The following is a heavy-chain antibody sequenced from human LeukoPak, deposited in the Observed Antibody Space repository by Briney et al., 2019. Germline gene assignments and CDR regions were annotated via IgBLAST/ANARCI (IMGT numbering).Heavy chain of an antibody. V-gene: IGHV3-30*18. Sequence: GGSLRLSCAASGFTFSSYGMHWVRQAPGKGLEWVAVISYDGSNKYYADSVKGRFTISRDNSKNTLYLQMNSLRAEDTAVYYCAKDPVKFWSGHDYWGLGTLVTVSS. CDR1: GFTFSSYG. D-gene: IGHD3-3*01. J-gene: IGHJ4*02. CDR3: AKDPVKFWSGHDY. CDR2: ISYDGSNK.